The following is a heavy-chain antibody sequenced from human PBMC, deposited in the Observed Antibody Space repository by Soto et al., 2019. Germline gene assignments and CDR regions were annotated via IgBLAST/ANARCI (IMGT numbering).Heavy chain of an antibody. D-gene: IGHD2-15*01. Sequence: SETLSLTCTVSGGSISSGGYYWSWIRQHLGKGLEWIGYIYYSGSTYYNPSLKSRVTISVDTSKNQFSLKLSSVTAADTAVYYCARTTGRHYFDYWGQGTLVTVSS. V-gene: IGHV4-31*03. CDR1: GGSISSGGYY. J-gene: IGHJ4*02. CDR3: ARTTGRHYFDY. CDR2: IYYSGST.